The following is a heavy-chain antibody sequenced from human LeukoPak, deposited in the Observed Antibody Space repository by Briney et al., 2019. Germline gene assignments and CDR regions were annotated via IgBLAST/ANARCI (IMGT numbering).Heavy chain of an antibody. CDR1: GFTFSSYA. D-gene: IGHD3-3*01. J-gene: IGHJ3*02. V-gene: IGHV3-23*01. CDR2: ISRSGGST. CDR3: AKEYAIFGVVMNAFDI. Sequence: GGSLRLSCAASGFTFSSYAMSWVRQAPGKGLEWVSAISRSGGSTYYADSVKGRFTISRDNSKNTLYLQMNSLRAEDTAVYYCAKEYAIFGVVMNAFDIWGQGTMVTVSS.